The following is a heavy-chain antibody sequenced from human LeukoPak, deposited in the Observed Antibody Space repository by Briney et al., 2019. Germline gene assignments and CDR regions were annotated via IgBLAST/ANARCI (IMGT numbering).Heavy chain of an antibody. CDR1: GGSISSSSSYY. Sequence: PSETLSLTCTVSGGSISSSSSYYWAWIRQPPGKGLEWIGTMSNSGSTYYNPSLKSRVTISGDTSKNQFSLKLSSVTAADTAVYYCASWDHEGYFDLWGRGTLVTVSS. D-gene: IGHD1-14*01. CDR2: MSNSGST. V-gene: IGHV4-39*07. J-gene: IGHJ2*01. CDR3: ASWDHEGYFDL.